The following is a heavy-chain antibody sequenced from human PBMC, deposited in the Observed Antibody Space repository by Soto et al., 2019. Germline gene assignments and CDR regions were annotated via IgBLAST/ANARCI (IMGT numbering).Heavy chain of an antibody. CDR2: INHNGRT. CDR3: ARGRRHCSGGSCSQTKTFDR. D-gene: IGHD2-15*01. CDR1: GGSSSSHN. V-gene: IGHV4-34*02. Sequence: QVQLQQWGAGLLKPSETLSLTCAVFGGSSSSHNWNWIRQSAGKGLELIGEINHNGRTTYNPSLKSRVSILFDTSKNQFSLNLNSMTAADTALYFCARGRRHCSGGSCSQTKTFDRWGQGTQVTVSS. J-gene: IGHJ4*02.